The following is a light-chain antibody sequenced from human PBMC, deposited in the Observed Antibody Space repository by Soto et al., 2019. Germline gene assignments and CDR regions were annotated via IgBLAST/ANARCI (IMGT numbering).Light chain of an antibody. V-gene: IGKV1-39*01. CDR3: QLSYNSPPT. CDR2: AAS. CDR1: ENIRSY. Sequence: DIQMTQSQSTLSASLGDTITITCLASENIRSYLNWYVHKPGKSPKLLIYAASTLHSGVPSRFSGSGSGTHFTLTICNLQPEDCATYFCQLSYNSPPTFGRGGKV. J-gene: IGKJ1*01.